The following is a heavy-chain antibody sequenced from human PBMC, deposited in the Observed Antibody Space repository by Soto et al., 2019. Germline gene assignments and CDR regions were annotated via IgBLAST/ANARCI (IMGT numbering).Heavy chain of an antibody. CDR2: ISYDGSNK. J-gene: IGHJ6*02. Sequence: GGSLRLSCAASGFTFSSYGMHWVRQAPGKGLEWVAVISYDGSNKYYADSVKGRFTISRDNSKNTPYLQMNSLRDEDTAVYYCARHGIQVSHDVWGQGTTVTVSS. CDR3: ARHGIQVSHDV. D-gene: IGHD5-18*01. CDR1: GFTFSSYG. V-gene: IGHV3-30*03.